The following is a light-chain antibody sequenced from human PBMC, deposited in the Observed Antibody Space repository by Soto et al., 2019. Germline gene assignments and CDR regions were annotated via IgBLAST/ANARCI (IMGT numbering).Light chain of an antibody. Sequence: QSALTQPASVSGSPGQSITISCIGTSSDVGNYEFVSWYQQLPGKAPKLIIYEVTKRPSGVPNRFSGSKSGNTASLTISGLLAEDEADYHCCSFAGGSTYVVFGGGTKVTVL. CDR3: CSFAGGSTYVV. V-gene: IGLV2-23*02. CDR2: EVT. CDR1: SSDVGNYEF. J-gene: IGLJ2*01.